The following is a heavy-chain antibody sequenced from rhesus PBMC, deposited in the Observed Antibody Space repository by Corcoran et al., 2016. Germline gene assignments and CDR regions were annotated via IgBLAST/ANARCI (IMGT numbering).Heavy chain of an antibody. V-gene: IGHV4-80*01. J-gene: IGHJ4*01. CDR3: VRDSLITKSAGDY. Sequence: QVQLQESGPGLVKPSETLSLTCDVSGASISTYWWSWIRQRPGKGPEWIGEYKGNGDDIYPHPSFNIRVPISKDASKNQFYLTLSSVTVADTAVYYCVRDSLITKSAGDYWGQGLLVTVSS. CDR1: GASISTYW. CDR2: YKGNGDDI. D-gene: IGHD4-11*01.